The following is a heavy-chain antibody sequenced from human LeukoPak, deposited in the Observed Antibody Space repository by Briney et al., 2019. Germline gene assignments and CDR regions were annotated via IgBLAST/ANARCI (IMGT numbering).Heavy chain of an antibody. J-gene: IGHJ4*02. Sequence: GGSLRLSCAASGFTFSSYKMNWVRQAPGKGLEWVSYISSSGSTIYYADSVKGRFTISRDNAKNSLYLQMNSLRAEDTAVYYCARDSPYGTAGYWGQGTLVTVSS. CDR3: ARDSPYGTAGY. D-gene: IGHD2-8*02. V-gene: IGHV3-48*03. CDR1: GFTFSSYK. CDR2: ISSSGSTI.